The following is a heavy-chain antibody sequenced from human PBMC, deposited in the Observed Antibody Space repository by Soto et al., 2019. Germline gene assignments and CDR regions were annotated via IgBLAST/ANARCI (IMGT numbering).Heavy chain of an antibody. CDR3: ARGRRAAAGTDYYYYYMDV. D-gene: IGHD6-13*01. CDR1: GYTFTSYD. V-gene: IGHV1-8*01. Sequence: ASVKVSCKASGYTFTSYDINWVRQATGQGLEWMGWMNPNSGNTGYAQKFQGRVTMTRNTSISTAYMELSSLRSEDTAVYYCARGRRAAAGTDYYYYYMDVWGKGTTVTVSS. CDR2: MNPNSGNT. J-gene: IGHJ6*03.